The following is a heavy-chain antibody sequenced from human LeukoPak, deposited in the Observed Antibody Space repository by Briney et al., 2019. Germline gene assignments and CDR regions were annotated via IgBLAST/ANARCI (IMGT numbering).Heavy chain of an antibody. Sequence: SETLSLTCTVSGGSISSYYWSWIRRPPGKGLEWIGYIYYSGSTNYNPSLKSRVTISVDTSKNQFSLKLSSVTAADTAVYYCARDVEGSGWSNFQHWGQGTLVTVSS. CDR3: ARDVEGSGWSNFQH. J-gene: IGHJ1*01. CDR2: IYYSGST. V-gene: IGHV4-59*01. D-gene: IGHD6-19*01. CDR1: GGSISSYY.